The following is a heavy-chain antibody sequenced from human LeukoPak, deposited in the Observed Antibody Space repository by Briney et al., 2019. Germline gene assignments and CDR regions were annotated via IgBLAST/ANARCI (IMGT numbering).Heavy chain of an antibody. J-gene: IGHJ6*02. CDR2: ISWNSGSI. V-gene: IGHV3-9*01. D-gene: IGHD3-10*01. Sequence: GGSLRLSCAASGFTFDDYAMHWVRQAPGKGLEWVSGISWNSGSIGYADSVKGRFTISRDDAKNSLYLQMNSLRAEDTALYYCAKDMWRGLLWFGEPYYYYYGMDVWGQGTTVTVSS. CDR3: AKDMWRGLLWFGEPYYYYYGMDV. CDR1: GFTFDDYA.